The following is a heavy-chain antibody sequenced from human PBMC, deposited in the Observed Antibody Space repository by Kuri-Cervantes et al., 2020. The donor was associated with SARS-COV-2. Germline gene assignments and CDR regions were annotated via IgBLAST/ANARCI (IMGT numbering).Heavy chain of an antibody. Sequence: SVKVSCKASGGTFSSYAVSWVRQAPGQGLEWMGGIVPILGTANYAQKFQGRVTITADESTSTAYMELSSLRSEDTAVYYCATDSYYYYYMDVWGKGTTVTVSS. CDR2: IVPILGTA. V-gene: IGHV1-69*13. CDR1: GGTFSSYA. CDR3: ATDSYYYYYMDV. J-gene: IGHJ6*03.